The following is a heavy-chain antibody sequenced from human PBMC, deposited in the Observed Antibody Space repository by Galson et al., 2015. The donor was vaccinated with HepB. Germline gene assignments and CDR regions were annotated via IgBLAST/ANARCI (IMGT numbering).Heavy chain of an antibody. J-gene: IGHJ5*02. V-gene: IGHV1-69*13. CDR3: AREVAVAVNWFDP. CDR2: IIPIFGTA. D-gene: IGHD6-19*01. CDR1: GGTFSSYA. Sequence: SVKVSCKASGGTFSSYAISWVRQAPGQGLEWMGGIIPIFGTANYAQKFQGRVTITADESTSTAYMELSSLRSEDTAVYYCAREVAVAVNWFDPWGQGTLVTVSS.